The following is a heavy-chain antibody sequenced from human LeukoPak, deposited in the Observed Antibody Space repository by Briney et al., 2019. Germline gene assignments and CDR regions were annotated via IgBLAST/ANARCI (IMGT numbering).Heavy chain of an antibody. CDR1: GFSFRDAW. J-gene: IGHJ1*01. CDR2: IRSKADRGTT. CDR3: AKHNYGVVSIQH. D-gene: IGHD3-3*01. V-gene: IGHV3-15*01. Sequence: GGSLRLSCEASGFSFRDAWMTWVRQAPGKGLEWVGRIRSKADRGTTEYATPVEGRFTISRDDSKNTLYLQMSNLKTEDTAVYYCAKHNYGVVSIQHWGQGTLVTVSS.